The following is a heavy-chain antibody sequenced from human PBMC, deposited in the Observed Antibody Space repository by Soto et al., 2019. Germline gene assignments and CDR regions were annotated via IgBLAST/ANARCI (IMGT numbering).Heavy chain of an antibody. CDR2: VYVSGST. CDR3: ARDSAMVGIFDF. D-gene: IGHD5-18*01. CDR1: GDSISDYY. Sequence: SETLSLTCTVSGDSISDYYWTWIRQPAGKGLEWIGRVYVSGSTTYNPSLQGRVTISLDTSKNQFSLRLTSLTAADTAIYYCARDSAMVGIFDFCGRGTQVTV. J-gene: IGHJ4*02. V-gene: IGHV4-4*07.